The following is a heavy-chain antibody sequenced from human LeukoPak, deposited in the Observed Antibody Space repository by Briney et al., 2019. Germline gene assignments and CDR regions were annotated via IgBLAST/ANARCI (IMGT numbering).Heavy chain of an antibody. CDR1: GYTLTELS. V-gene: IGHV1-24*01. CDR3: ATEVEGVITMVRGVINTGAFDI. Sequence: GASVKVSCKVSGYTLTELSMHWVRQAPGKGLEWMGGFDPEDGETIYAQKFQGRVTMTEDTSTDTAYMELSSLRSEDTAVYYCATEVEGVITMVRGVINTGAFDIWGQGTMVTVSS. J-gene: IGHJ3*02. D-gene: IGHD3-10*01. CDR2: FDPEDGET.